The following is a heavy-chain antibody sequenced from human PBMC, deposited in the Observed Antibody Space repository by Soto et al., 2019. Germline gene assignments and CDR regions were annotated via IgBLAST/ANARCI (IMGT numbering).Heavy chain of an antibody. D-gene: IGHD4-4*01. J-gene: IGHJ4*02. CDR2: IGGSGAYT. CDR3: AKSGLYSNSAYFDY. V-gene: IGHV3-23*01. CDR1: GFSFSTYA. Sequence: PGGSLRLSCAASGFSFSTYAMGWVRQAPGKGLEWVSGIGGSGAYTYYADSVKGRFTISRDNFKNTLYLQMSSLRAEDTAVYYCAKSGLYSNSAYFDYWGQGTLVTVSS.